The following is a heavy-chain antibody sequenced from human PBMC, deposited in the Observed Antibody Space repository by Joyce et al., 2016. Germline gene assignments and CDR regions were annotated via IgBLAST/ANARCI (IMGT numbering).Heavy chain of an antibody. CDR1: GYPFTNHW. D-gene: IGHD4-11*01. J-gene: IGHJ5*02. CDR2: IYPDDSDT. V-gene: IGHV5-51*01. CDR3: AKTTDYDNCESRFPNWLDP. Sequence: EVRLLQSGAEVKKAGESLKISCKASGYPFTNHWVAWVRQTPGKGLECMGIIYPDDSDTRYSPSSEGQVTMSVDKSVNTAYLQWTSLKVSDSATYYCAKTTDYDNCESRFPNWLDPWGQGTQVTVSS.